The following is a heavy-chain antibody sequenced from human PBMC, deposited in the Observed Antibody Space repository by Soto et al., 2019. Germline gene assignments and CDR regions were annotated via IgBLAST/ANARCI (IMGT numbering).Heavy chain of an antibody. Sequence: PGGSLRLSCAASGFTFSSYAMSWVRQAPGKGLEWVSAISGSGGSTYYTDSVKGRFTISRDNSKNTLYLQMNSLRAEDTAVYYCAKEGDNGNFGQPIFDYWGQGTLVTVSS. V-gene: IGHV3-23*01. CDR1: GFTFSSYA. CDR3: AKEGDNGNFGQPIFDY. CDR2: ISGSGGST. J-gene: IGHJ4*02. D-gene: IGHD1-7*01.